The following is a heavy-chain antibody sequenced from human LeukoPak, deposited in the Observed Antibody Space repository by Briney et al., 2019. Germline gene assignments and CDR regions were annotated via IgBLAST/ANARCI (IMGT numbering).Heavy chain of an antibody. D-gene: IGHD2-2*03. J-gene: IGHJ4*02. CDR2: ISGSGGST. CDR3: ASGYCSSTSCPPFDY. V-gene: IGHV3-23*01. CDR1: GFTFSSYA. Sequence: GGSLRLSCAASGFTFSSYAMSWVRQAPGKGLEWVSAISGSGGSTYYADSVKGRFTISRDNSKNTLYLQMNSLRAGDTAVYYCASGYCSSTSCPPFDYWGQGTLVTVSS.